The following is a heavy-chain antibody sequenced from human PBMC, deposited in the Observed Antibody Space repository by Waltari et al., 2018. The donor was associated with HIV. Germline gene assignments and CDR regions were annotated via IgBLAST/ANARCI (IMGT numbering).Heavy chain of an antibody. CDR3: ARAAYSSGWYAHFDY. Sequence: EVQLVESGGGVVQPGGYLRLSCAASGFTFSRYWMSWVRQAPGTGLGGVSRINSDGSSTSYADSVKGRFTISRDNAKNTLYLQMNSLRAEDTAVYYCARAAYSSGWYAHFDYWGQGTLVTVSS. V-gene: IGHV3-74*01. J-gene: IGHJ4*02. D-gene: IGHD6-19*01. CDR2: INSDGSST. CDR1: GFTFSRYW.